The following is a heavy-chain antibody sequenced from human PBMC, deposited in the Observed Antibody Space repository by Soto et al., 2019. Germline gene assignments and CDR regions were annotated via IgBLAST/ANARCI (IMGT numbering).Heavy chain of an antibody. CDR3: AKDHTVVIRDAFDI. CDR1: GFTFSSYA. V-gene: IGHV3-23*01. D-gene: IGHD3-22*01. CDR2: ISDSGTGT. Sequence: EVPLFESGGGLVQPGGSLRLSCAASGFTFSSYAMYWVRQAPGKGLAWVSGISDSGTGTYYADSVKGRFTISRDNSKNTVYLQMTSLRAEDTAVYYCAKDHTVVIRDAFDIWGQGTMVNVSS. J-gene: IGHJ3*02.